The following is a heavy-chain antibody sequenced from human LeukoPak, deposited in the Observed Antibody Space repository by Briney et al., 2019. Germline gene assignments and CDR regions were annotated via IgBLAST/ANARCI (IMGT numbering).Heavy chain of an antibody. V-gene: IGHV3-23*01. Sequence: QPGGSLRLSCAASGFTFSSYAMSWVRQAPGKGLEWGSAISGSGGSTYYADSVKGRFTISRDNSKNTLYLQMNSLRAEDTAVYYCAKDVVVVVAATDPSFDYWGQGTLVTVSS. CDR1: GFTFSSYA. D-gene: IGHD2-15*01. J-gene: IGHJ4*02. CDR3: AKDVVVVVAATDPSFDY. CDR2: ISGSGGST.